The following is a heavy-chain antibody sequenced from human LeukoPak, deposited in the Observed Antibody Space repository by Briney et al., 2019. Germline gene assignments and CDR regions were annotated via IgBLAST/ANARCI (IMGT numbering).Heavy chain of an antibody. CDR1: GFPFIDSV. V-gene: IGHV3-30*18. CDR2: LSVDGNNK. CDR3: AKDQSQ. Sequence: PGRSLNLSFAASGFPFIDSVMHWVRQAPGKGLEWVAVLSVDGNNKYYGDSMKGRFTISRDNSKNTLYLQINSLRPEDTAVYYCAKDQSQWGQGTLVIVSS. J-gene: IGHJ4*02.